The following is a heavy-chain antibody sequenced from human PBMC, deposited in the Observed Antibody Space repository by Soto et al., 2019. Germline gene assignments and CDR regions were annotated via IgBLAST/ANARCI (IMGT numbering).Heavy chain of an antibody. J-gene: IGHJ6*02. CDR1: GGSISSYY. CDR2: IYYSGST. Sequence: SETLSLTCTVSGGSISSYYWSWIRQPPGKGLEWIGYIYYSGSTNYNPSLKSRVTISVDTSKNQFSLKLSSVTAADTAVYYCARGPQWSGYYYASNYYYGMDVWGQGTTVTVSS. CDR3: ARGPQWSGYYYASNYYYGMDV. D-gene: IGHD3-22*01. V-gene: IGHV4-59*12.